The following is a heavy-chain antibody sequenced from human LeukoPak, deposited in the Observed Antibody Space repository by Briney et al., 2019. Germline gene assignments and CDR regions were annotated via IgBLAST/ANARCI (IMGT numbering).Heavy chain of an antibody. CDR3: ARGGNWNYFDY. CDR2: ISFAGST. Sequence: KPSGTLSLTCTVSGGPISPYFWSWVRQSPGTGLQWIGYISFAGSTDYNPSLKSRVTLSLDTSQSQFSLKVNSVTTADTAIYFCARGGNWNYFDYWGQGILVTVSS. V-gene: IGHV4-59*01. CDR1: GGPISPYF. D-gene: IGHD1-1*01. J-gene: IGHJ4*02.